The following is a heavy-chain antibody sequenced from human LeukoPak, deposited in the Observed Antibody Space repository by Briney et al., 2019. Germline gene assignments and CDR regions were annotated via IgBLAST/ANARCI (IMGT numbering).Heavy chain of an antibody. CDR2: IYYSGST. D-gene: IGHD3-10*01. J-gene: IGHJ3*02. CDR1: GGSISSYY. Sequence: SETLSLTCTVSGGSISSYYWSWIRQPPGKGLEWIGYIYYSGSTNYNPSLKSRVTISVDTSKNQFSLKLSSVTAADTAMYYCARNYYNDAFDIWGQGTMVTVSS. V-gene: IGHV4-59*01. CDR3: ARNYYNDAFDI.